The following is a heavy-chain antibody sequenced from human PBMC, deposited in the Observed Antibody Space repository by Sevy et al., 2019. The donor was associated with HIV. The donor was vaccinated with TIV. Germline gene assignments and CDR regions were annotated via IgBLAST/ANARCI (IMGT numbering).Heavy chain of an antibody. CDR2: IKQDGSQK. Sequence: GGSLRLSCAASGFTFSSYWMSWVRQAPGKGLEWVANIKQDGSQKYHVHSVKGRFTISRDNAKNSLYLQMHSLRAEDTAVYDCARGEGWEPYWGQGTLVTVSS. J-gene: IGHJ4*02. CDR1: GFTFSSYW. V-gene: IGHV3-7*01. D-gene: IGHD1-26*01. CDR3: ARGEGWEPY.